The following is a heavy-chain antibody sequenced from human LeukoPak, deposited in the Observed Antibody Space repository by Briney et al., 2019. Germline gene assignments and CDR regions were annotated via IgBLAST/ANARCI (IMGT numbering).Heavy chain of an antibody. D-gene: IGHD6-13*01. CDR2: ISAYNGNT. CDR3: TSSSLENWFDP. Sequence: GASVKVSCKASGYTFTSYGISWVRQAPGQGLEWMGWISAYNGNTNYAQKLQGRVTMTTDTSTSTAYMELRSLRSDDTAVYYCTSSSLENWFDPWGQGTLVTVSS. CDR1: GYTFTSYG. J-gene: IGHJ5*02. V-gene: IGHV1-18*01.